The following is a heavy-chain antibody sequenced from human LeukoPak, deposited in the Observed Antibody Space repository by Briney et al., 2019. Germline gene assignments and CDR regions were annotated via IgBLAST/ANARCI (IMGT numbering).Heavy chain of an antibody. CDR1: GGSISNYY. Sequence: PSETLSLSCTVSGGSISNYYWSWIRQPPGQGLEWIGYVHYSGDTNYNPSLKSRVTISVDTSKNQFSLKLSSVTAADTAVYYCASRSGGYSHPFDYWGQGTLVTVSS. CDR2: VHYSGDT. V-gene: IGHV4-59*12. D-gene: IGHD3-22*01. CDR3: ASRSGGYSHPFDY. J-gene: IGHJ4*02.